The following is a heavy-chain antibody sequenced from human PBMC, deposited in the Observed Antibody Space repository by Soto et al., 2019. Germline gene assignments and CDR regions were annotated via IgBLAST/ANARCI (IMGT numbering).Heavy chain of an antibody. CDR1: GYTFTSYG. CDR3: ARVARFGRWLLARAAYFDY. J-gene: IGHJ4*02. D-gene: IGHD2-15*01. Sequence: GASVKVSCKASGYTFTSYGISWVRQAPGQGLEWMGWISAYNGNTNYAQKLQGRVTMTTDTSTSTAYMELRSLRSDDTAVYYCARVARFGRWLLARAAYFDYWGQGTLVTVSS. CDR2: ISAYNGNT. V-gene: IGHV1-18*01.